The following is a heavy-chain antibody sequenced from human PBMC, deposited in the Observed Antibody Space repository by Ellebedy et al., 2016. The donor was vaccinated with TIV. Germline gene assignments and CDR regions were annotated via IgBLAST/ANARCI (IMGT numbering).Heavy chain of an antibody. CDR3: ASFNSGYSSSWYIGYFDY. CDR1: GGSISSGNW. D-gene: IGHD6-13*01. CDR2: IYPSGGGRT. J-gene: IGHJ4*02. Sequence: MPSETLSLTCAVSGGSISSGNWWNWVRQSPGKGLEWIGEIYPSGGGRTNYNPSLKSRVTISVDISKNQFSLKLNSVTVADTAVYYCASFNSGYSSSWYIGYFDYWGQGTLVTVSS. V-gene: IGHV4-4*02.